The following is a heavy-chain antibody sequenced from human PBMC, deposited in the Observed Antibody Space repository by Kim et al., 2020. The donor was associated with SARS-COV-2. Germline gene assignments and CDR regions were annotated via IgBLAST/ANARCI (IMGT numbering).Heavy chain of an antibody. D-gene: IGHD6-19*01. CDR1: GYTFTGYY. V-gene: IGHV1-2*06. CDR3: ARVAVADPVFQH. J-gene: IGHJ1*01. Sequence: ASVKVSCKASGYTFTGYYMHWVRQAPGQGLEWMGRINPNSGGTNYAQKFQGRVTMTRDTSISTAYMELSRLRSDDTAVYYCARVAVADPVFQHWGQGTLVTVSS. CDR2: INPNSGGT.